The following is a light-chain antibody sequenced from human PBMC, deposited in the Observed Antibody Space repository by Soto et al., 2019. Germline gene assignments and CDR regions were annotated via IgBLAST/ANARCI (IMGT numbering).Light chain of an antibody. CDR2: VAS. V-gene: IGKV3-20*01. J-gene: IGKJ1*01. CDR3: QHYGSSPWT. Sequence: EIVLTQSPGTLSLSPGERATLSCRASQSVGGSYLAWFQQKPGQAPRLLIYVASTRATGVPDRFSGSGSATDFSLTINRLEPEDFAVYYCQHYGSSPWTFGQVTKVEIK. CDR1: QSVGGSY.